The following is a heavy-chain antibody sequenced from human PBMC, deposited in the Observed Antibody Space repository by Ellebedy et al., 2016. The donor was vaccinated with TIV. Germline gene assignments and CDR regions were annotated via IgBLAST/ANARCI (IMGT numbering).Heavy chain of an antibody. CDR3: AAQSRDYVWDGDY. J-gene: IGHJ4*02. Sequence: GSLRLSSAVSGASFSSSPYYWGWIRQPPGKGLEWIGSFYYGGITYSNPSLRSRLTISIDTSKNQFSLKVKSVTAADTAVYYCAAQSRDYVWDGDYWGQGALVTVSS. CDR1: GASFSSSPYY. CDR2: FYYGGIT. D-gene: IGHD3-16*01. V-gene: IGHV4-39*07.